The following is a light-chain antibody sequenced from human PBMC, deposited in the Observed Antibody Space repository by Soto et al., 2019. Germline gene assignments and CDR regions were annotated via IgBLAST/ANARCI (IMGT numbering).Light chain of an antibody. V-gene: IGLV2-8*01. Sequence: QSALTQPPSASGSPGQSVTISCTGTSSDVGGYNYVSWYQQHPGKAPKLMIYEVSKRPSGVPDRFSGSKSGSTASLTVSGLQAEDEVDYYCSSYAGSNNLVFGGGTKVTVL. J-gene: IGLJ2*01. CDR2: EVS. CDR1: SSDVGGYNY. CDR3: SSYAGSNNLV.